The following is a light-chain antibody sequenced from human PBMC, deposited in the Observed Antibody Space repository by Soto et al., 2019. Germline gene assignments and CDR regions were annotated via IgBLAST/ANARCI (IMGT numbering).Light chain of an antibody. CDR1: QGITSW. Sequence: DIQMTQSPSSVSASVGDSLTITCRASQGITSWLAWYQQKPGRAPKLLIYAASNLQSGVPSRFSGSGSGTDFTLTFSSLQPEDFGTYYCQQTSSFPLTLGGGTKVEIK. CDR3: QQTSSFPLT. J-gene: IGKJ4*01. V-gene: IGKV1-12*01. CDR2: AAS.